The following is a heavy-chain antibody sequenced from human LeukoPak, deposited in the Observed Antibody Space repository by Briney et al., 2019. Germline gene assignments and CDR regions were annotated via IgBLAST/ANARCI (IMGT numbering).Heavy chain of an antibody. D-gene: IGHD6-19*01. V-gene: IGHV4-34*01. CDR1: GGSFSGYY. CDR3: ARERYSSGWYRSSGDWFDP. J-gene: IGHJ5*02. CDR2: INHSGST. Sequence: SETLSLTCAVYGGSFSGYYWSWIRQPPGKGLEWIGEINHSGSTNYNPSLKSRVTISVDTSKNQFSLKLSSVTAAGTAVYYCARERYSSGWYRSSGDWFDPWGQGTLVTVSS.